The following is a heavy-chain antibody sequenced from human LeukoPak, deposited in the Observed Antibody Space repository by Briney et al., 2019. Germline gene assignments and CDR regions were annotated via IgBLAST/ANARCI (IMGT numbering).Heavy chain of an antibody. Sequence: GGSLRLSCAASGFTFSSYAMSWVRQAPGKGLEWVSAISGSGGSTYYADSVKGRFTISRDNSKNTLYLQMNSLRAEDTAVYYCAKDPRIKQQLYSNWFDPWGQGTLVTVSS. D-gene: IGHD6-13*01. J-gene: IGHJ5*02. V-gene: IGHV3-23*01. CDR3: AKDPRIKQQLYSNWFDP. CDR1: GFTFSSYA. CDR2: ISGSGGST.